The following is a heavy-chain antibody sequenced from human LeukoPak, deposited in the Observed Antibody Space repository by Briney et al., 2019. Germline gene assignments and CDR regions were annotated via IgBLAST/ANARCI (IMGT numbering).Heavy chain of an antibody. CDR1: GFTVISNY. D-gene: IGHD3-16*01. CDR2: IYSGGST. J-gene: IGHJ6*02. CDR3: ARLWGLYYYGMDV. Sequence: GGSLGLPCADFGFTVISNYMSWFRQAPGKGLEWVSVIYSGGSTYYADSVKGRFTISRDNSKNTLYLQMNSLRAEDTAVYYCARLWGLYYYGMDVWGQGTTVTVSS. V-gene: IGHV3-53*01.